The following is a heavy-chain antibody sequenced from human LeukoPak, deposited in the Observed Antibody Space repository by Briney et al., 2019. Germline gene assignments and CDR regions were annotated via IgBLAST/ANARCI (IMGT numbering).Heavy chain of an antibody. CDR3: ARAPVTSCRGAFCYPFDI. Sequence: GGSLRLSCAASGFALSSYAMSWVRQAPGKGLEWVSATSSSDAGTYHAESVRGRFTISRDNSKNALYLQMNSLRADDAAVYYCARAPVTSCRGAFCYPFDIWGQGTLVTVSS. CDR2: TSSSDAGT. J-gene: IGHJ4*02. V-gene: IGHV3-23*01. CDR1: GFALSSYA. D-gene: IGHD2-15*01.